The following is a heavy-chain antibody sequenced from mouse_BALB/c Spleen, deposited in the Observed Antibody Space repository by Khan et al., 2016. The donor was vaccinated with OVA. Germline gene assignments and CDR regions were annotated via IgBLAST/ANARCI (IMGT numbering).Heavy chain of an antibody. D-gene: IGHD2-4*01. CDR3: ARNYDYDEGLAY. CDR2: IWSGGST. J-gene: IGHJ3*01. CDR1: GFSLTTYG. Sequence: TGPGLVQPSQSLSITCTVSGFSLTTYGVHWVRQSPGKGLEWLGVIWSGGSTDYNAAFISRLSISKDSSKSQVFFKMNSLEVNDTAIYYCARNYDYDEGLAYWGQGTLVTVSA. V-gene: IGHV2-2*02.